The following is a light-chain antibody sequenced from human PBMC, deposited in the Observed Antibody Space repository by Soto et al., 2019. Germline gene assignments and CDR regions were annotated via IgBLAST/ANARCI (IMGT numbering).Light chain of an antibody. Sequence: EIVMTQSPATLSVSPGERATLSCRASQSVSSNLAWYQQKPGQAPRLLIYHASTRATGIPARFSGSGSGTEFTITLSRLQSEDFAVYYCQQYNKWPLTFGGGTKVEIK. CDR3: QQYNKWPLT. CDR2: HAS. J-gene: IGKJ4*01. CDR1: QSVSSN. V-gene: IGKV3-15*01.